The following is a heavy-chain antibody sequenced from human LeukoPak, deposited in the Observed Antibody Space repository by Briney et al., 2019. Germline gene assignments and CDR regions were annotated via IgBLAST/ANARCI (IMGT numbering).Heavy chain of an antibody. CDR2: LSFDGKNK. CDR3: AKGQELDY. CDR1: GFTFSTYG. J-gene: IGHJ4*02. Sequence: GRSLRLSCAASGFTFSTYGMHWVRQAPGRGLEWVALLSFDGKNKYYADSVKGRFTVSRDNSKNTLYLQMNSLRDDDTAVYYCAKGQELDYWGQGTLVIVSS. V-gene: IGHV3-30*18.